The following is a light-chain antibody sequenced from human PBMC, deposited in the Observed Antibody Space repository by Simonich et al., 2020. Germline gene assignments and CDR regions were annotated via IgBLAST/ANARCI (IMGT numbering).Light chain of an antibody. CDR2: WAS. V-gene: IGKV4-1*01. CDR1: QSVLYSSNNKNY. J-gene: IGKJ1*01. CDR3: QQYYSTPWT. Sequence: DIVMTQSPDSLAVSLGERATINCKSSQSVLYSSNNKNYLAWYPQKPGQPPKLLIYWASPRESGVPERFSGSGSGTDFTLTISSLQAEDVAVYYCQQYYSTPWTFGQGTKVEIK.